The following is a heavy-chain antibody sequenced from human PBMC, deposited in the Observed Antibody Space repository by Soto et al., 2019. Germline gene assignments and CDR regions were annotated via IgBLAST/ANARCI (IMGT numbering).Heavy chain of an antibody. CDR2: IYYSGST. CDR1: GGSVSSGAYF. V-gene: IGHV4-61*08. J-gene: IGHJ6*02. Sequence: QVQLQESGPGLVKPSETLSLTCTVSGGSVSSGAYFWSWIRQSPGKRLEWIAYIYYSGSTNYNPSLKSRATISVDTSKRQVSLTLTSVTPADAAAYYCARSPYYYYYGLDVCGQGTTVIVSS. CDR3: ARSPYYYYYGLDV.